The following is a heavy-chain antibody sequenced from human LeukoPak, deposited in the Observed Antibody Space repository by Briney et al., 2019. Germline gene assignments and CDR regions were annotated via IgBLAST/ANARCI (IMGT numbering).Heavy chain of an antibody. V-gene: IGHV3-74*01. CDR1: GFTSSSYW. J-gene: IGHJ4*02. Sequence: GGSLRLSCEASGFTSSSYWMHWVRQAPGKGLVWVSHINGDGSSTSYADSVKGRVTISRDNAKNTLYLQINSLTAEDSAVYYCARDRSYNLDYWGQGTLVTVSS. D-gene: IGHD5-24*01. CDR2: INGDGSST. CDR3: ARDRSYNLDY.